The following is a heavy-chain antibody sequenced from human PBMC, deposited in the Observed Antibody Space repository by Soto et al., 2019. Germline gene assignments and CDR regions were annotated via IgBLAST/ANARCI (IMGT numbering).Heavy chain of an antibody. CDR1: GFTFSSYA. Sequence: GGSLRLSCAASGFTFSSYAMHWVRQAPGKGLEWVAVISYDGSNKYYADSVKGRFTISRDNSKNTLYLQMNSLRAEDTAVYYCARVRISPTVTKIIFYYYGMDVWGQGTTVTVSS. V-gene: IGHV3-30-3*01. CDR3: ARVRISPTVTKIIFYYYGMDV. D-gene: IGHD4-17*01. J-gene: IGHJ6*02. CDR2: ISYDGSNK.